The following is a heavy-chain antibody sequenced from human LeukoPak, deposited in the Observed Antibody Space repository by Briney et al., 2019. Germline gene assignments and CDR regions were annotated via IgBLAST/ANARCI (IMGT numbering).Heavy chain of an antibody. D-gene: IGHD2-15*01. J-gene: IGHJ4*02. CDR1: GYIFTNYG. Sequence: GASVKVSCKASGYIFTNYGISWVRQAPGQGLEWMGWIGPYNGYTNYAQKLQGRVTLTTDTSTSTAYMDLRSLRSDDTAVYYCVREKYCRGDTSYSGAIDSWGQGTLVTVSS. V-gene: IGHV1-18*01. CDR2: IGPYNGYT. CDR3: VREKYCRGDTSYSGAIDS.